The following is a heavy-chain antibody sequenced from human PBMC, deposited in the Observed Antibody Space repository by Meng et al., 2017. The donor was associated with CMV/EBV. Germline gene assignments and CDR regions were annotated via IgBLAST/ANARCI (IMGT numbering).Heavy chain of an antibody. D-gene: IGHD2-2*01. CDR1: GFTFSSYA. J-gene: IGHJ6*02. V-gene: IGHV3-30-3*01. CDR3: ARELIVVVPAAIWAYYYGMDV. Sequence: GESLKISCAASGFTFSSYAMHWVRQAPGKGLEWVAVISYDGSNKYYADSVKRRFTISRDNSKNTLYLQMNSLRAEDTAVYYCARELIVVVPAAIWAYYYGMDVWGQGTTVTVSS. CDR2: ISYDGSNK.